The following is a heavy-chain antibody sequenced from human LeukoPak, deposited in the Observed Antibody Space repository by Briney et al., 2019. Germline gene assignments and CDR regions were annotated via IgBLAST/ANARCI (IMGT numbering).Heavy chain of an antibody. J-gene: IGHJ4*02. Sequence: SVKVSCKASGGTFSSYAISWVRQAPGQGLEWMGRIIPILGIANYAQKFQGRVTITADKSTSTAYMELSSLRSEDTAVYYCASEYYYDSSGYYQPFDYWGQGTLVTVSS. D-gene: IGHD3-22*01. V-gene: IGHV1-69*04. CDR1: GGTFSSYA. CDR2: IIPILGIA. CDR3: ASEYYYDSSGYYQPFDY.